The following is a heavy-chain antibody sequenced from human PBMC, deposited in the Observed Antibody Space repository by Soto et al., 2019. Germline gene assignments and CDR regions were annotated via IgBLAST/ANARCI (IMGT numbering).Heavy chain of an antibody. Sequence: GEALKISCKGSGYSFPSYCIGWVRQMPGKGLEWMGIICPGDSDTTYSPSFQGQVTISADKSIRTAYLQWSSLKASDTAMYYCAGSYYYGSGSYYKVRAFDIWGQGATVTVSS. V-gene: IGHV5-51*01. J-gene: IGHJ3*02. CDR2: ICPGDSDT. D-gene: IGHD3-10*01. CDR1: GYSFPSYC. CDR3: AGSYYYGSGSYYKVRAFDI.